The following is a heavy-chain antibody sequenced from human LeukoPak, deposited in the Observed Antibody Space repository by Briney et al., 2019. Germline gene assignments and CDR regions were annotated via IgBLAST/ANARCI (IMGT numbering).Heavy chain of an antibody. V-gene: IGHV3-7*01. CDR2: IKQDGSEK. CDR1: GFTFSSYW. CDR3: H. Sequence: GGSLRLSCAASGFTFSSYWMSWVRQAPGKGLEWVANIKQDGSEKYYVDSVKGRFTISRDNAKNSLYHCVRLLAYNSGGEAFDHWGQGTLVTVSS. D-gene: IGHD1-20*01. J-gene: IGHJ4*02.